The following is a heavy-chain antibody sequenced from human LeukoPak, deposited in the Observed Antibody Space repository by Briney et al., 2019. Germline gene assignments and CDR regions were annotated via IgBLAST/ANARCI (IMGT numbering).Heavy chain of an antibody. CDR3: ARVTFGSTMAR. CDR1: DGSINGYY. Sequence: PSESLSLTCTVSDGSINGYYWGWIRQPPGKGLEWIGSIYYSGSTYYSPSLKSRVTISVDTPKNQVSLRFSSVTAADTAVYYCARVTFGSTMARWGQGTLVSVSS. V-gene: IGHV4-39*07. D-gene: IGHD3-10*01. J-gene: IGHJ4*02. CDR2: IYYSGST.